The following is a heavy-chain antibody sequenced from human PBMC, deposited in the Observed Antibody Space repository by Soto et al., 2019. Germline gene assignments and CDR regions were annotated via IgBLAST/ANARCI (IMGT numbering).Heavy chain of an antibody. CDR2: FSYSGTT. Sequence: QVRLQQSGPGLVKPSQTLSLTCTVSGGSITSGDYYWSWIRQSPGKGLEWIGHFSYSGTTNYNPSFKSRVNIGADTYNNRFSRILSSLTAADTAVYYCGRGVNYDSEGVDAFDIWGQGTMVTVSS. CDR1: GGSITSGDYY. V-gene: IGHV4-30-4*01. J-gene: IGHJ3*02. CDR3: GRGVNYDSEGVDAFDI. D-gene: IGHD3-22*01.